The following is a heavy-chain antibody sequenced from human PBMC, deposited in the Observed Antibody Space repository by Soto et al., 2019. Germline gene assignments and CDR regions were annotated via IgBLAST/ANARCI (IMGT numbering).Heavy chain of an antibody. V-gene: IGHV3-30-3*01. CDR2: ISYDASNK. CDR3: ARGNSSSSVAFDY. Sequence: QVQLVESGGGVVQPGRSLRLSCAASGFTFSSYAMHWVRQAPGKGLEWVAIISYDASNKCYADSVKGRFTISRDNSKNTLHLQMNGLRDEDTAVYYCARGNSSSSVAFDYWGQGTLVTVSS. J-gene: IGHJ4*02. CDR1: GFTFSSYA. D-gene: IGHD6-19*01.